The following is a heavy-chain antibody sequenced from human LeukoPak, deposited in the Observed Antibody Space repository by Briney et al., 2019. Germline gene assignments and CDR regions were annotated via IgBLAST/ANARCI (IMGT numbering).Heavy chain of an antibody. J-gene: IGHJ6*02. CDR1: GFTFSSYG. CDR2: ISSDGSSR. D-gene: IGHD5-18*01. Sequence: GGSLRPSCAASGFTFSSYGMHWVRQAPGKWLEWVAVISSDGSSRHYADSVKGRFTISRDNSKNTPYLQMSSLRAEDTAVYYCARDSYVDTAMVTWYYYYYGMDVWGQGTTVTVSS. CDR3: ARDSYVDTAMVTWYYYYYGMDV. V-gene: IGHV3-30*03.